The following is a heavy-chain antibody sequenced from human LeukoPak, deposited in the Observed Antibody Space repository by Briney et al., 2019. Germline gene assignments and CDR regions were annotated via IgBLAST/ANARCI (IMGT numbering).Heavy chain of an antibody. CDR3: ARTLTLPNWFDP. V-gene: IGHV1-46*01. Sequence: ASVKVSCRASGYTFTSYYLHWVRQAPGQGLEWMGIINPSGGSTSYAQKFQGRVTMTRDTSTSTVYMELSSLRSEDTAEYYCARTLTLPNWFDPWGQGTLVTVSS. CDR2: INPSGGST. J-gene: IGHJ5*02. D-gene: IGHD2-21*02. CDR1: GYTFTSYY.